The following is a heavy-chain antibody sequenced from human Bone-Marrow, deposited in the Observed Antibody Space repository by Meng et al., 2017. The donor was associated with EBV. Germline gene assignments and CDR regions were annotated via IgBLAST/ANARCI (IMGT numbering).Heavy chain of an antibody. CDR1: GGTFNSDA. Sequence: QVQVVQSGAEVKKPGSSVKVSCWTSGGTFNSDAVSWVRQAPGQGLEWMGGLIPMSGAPHYAQKFQGRVTITADKSTSTHYMDLSNLRSDDTAMYYCASESGRGFTPDYWGQGTLVTVSS. D-gene: IGHD3-10*01. CDR3: ASESGRGFTPDY. J-gene: IGHJ4*02. CDR2: LIPMSGAP. V-gene: IGHV1-69*06.